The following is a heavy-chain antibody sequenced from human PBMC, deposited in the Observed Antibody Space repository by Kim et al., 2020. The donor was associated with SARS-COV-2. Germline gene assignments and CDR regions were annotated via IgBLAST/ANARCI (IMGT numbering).Heavy chain of an antibody. J-gene: IGHJ4*02. D-gene: IGHD6-13*01. CDR3: AREVRGSSWRYFDY. Sequence: ADSVKGRFTSSRDNSKNTLYLQMSSLRAEDTAVYYCAREVRGSSWRYFDYWGQGTLVTVSS. V-gene: IGHV3-30*15.